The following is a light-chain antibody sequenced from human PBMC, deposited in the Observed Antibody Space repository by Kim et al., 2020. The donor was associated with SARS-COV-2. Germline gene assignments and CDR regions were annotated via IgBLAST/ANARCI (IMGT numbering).Light chain of an antibody. CDR2: EDN. V-gene: IGLV6-57*01. CDR1: GGNIAVNY. Sequence: NFMLTQPHSVSESPGKTVTLSCTRSGGNIAVNYVQWYQQRPGSSPITVIYEDNQSPSRVPDRFSGSIDSSSHSASLTISGLTTEDVADYYCQSYDVSRGVFGGGTQLTVL. CDR3: QSYDVSRGV. J-gene: IGLJ3*02.